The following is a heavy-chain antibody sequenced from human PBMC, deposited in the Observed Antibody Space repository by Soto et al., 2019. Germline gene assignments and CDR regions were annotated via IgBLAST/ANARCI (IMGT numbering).Heavy chain of an antibody. CDR1: GYTFTSYA. V-gene: IGHV1-3*01. CDR3: ARSEIYDILTGYPNWFDP. CDR2: INAGNGNK. J-gene: IGHJ5*02. Sequence: ASVKVSCKASGYTFTSYAMHWVRQAPGQRLEWMGWINAGNGNKKYSQKFQGRVTITRDTSASTAYMELRSLRSDDTALYYCARSEIYDILTGYPNWFDPWGQGTLVTVSS. D-gene: IGHD3-9*01.